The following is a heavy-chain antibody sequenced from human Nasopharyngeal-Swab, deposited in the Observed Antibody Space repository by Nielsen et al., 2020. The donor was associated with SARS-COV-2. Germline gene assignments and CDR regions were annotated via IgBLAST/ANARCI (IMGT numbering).Heavy chain of an antibody. CDR2: ISYDGSIK. V-gene: IGHV3-30-3*01. J-gene: IGHJ6*02. D-gene: IGHD1-1*01. Sequence: GESLKISCEASGFTFSSYAMHWVRQAPGKGLEWVAVISYDGSIKKSADSVEGRFTISRDNSKKSLYLQMNSLRVEDTAVYYCARLGTESYHYYSLDVWGQGTTVTVSS. CDR3: ARLGTESYHYYSLDV. CDR1: GFTFSSYA.